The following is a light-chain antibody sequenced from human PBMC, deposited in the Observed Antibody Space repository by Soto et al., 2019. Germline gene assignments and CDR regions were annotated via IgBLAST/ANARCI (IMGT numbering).Light chain of an antibody. CDR1: QSIRTY. V-gene: IGKV1-39*01. Sequence: DIQMTQSPSSLSASVGDRVTITCRASQSIRTYLNWYQQKQGKAPKLLIYATSTLQGGVPSRFSGSGSEADVTLTISSLQPEDVVTFYCHQTSNIPLTFGGGTKVEN. CDR3: HQTSNIPLT. CDR2: ATS. J-gene: IGKJ4*01.